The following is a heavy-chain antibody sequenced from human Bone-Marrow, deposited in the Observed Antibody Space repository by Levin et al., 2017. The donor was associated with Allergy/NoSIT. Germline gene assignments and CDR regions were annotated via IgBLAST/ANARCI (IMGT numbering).Heavy chain of an antibody. V-gene: IGHV4-34*12. D-gene: IGHD4-17*01. J-gene: IGHJ3*02. CDR1: NGSFSGYY. Sequence: SETLSLTCAVNNGSFSGYYWTWIRQSPGKGLEWIGEVLRAGAAHHSPSKYSPSLESRVTISVDSSKNQVSLTLTSVTAADSAVYYCASAHTREYGDYSAFDIWGQGTMVTVSS. CDR3: ASAHTREYGDYSAFDI. CDR2: VLRAGAA.